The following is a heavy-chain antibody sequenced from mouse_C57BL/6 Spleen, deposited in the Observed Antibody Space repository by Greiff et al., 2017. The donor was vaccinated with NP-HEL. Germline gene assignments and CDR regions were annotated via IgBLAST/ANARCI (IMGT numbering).Heavy chain of an antibody. V-gene: IGHV1-15*01. J-gene: IGHJ3*01. D-gene: IGHD2-4*01. CDR1: GYKFTDYE. Sequence: VQLQQSGAELVRPGASVTLSCKASGYKFTDYEMHWVKQTPVHGLEWIGAIDPETGGTAYNQKFKGKAILTADNTSSTAYLELSILTSAGSAVYYCTREEDYDWFAYWGQGTLVTVSA. CDR3: TREEDYDWFAY. CDR2: IDPETGGT.